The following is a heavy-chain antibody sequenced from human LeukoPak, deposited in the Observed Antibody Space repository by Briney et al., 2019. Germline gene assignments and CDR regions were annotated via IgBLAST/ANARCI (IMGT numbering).Heavy chain of an antibody. D-gene: IGHD6-6*01. CDR3: ARHSSSSLYY. CDR1: GGSISSSSYY. Sequence: PSETLSLTCTVSGGSISSSSYYWGWIRQPPGKGLEWIGSIYYSGSTYYNPSLKSRVTISVDTSKNQFSLKLSSVTAADTAVYYCARHSSSSLYYWGQGTLVTVSS. V-gene: IGHV4-39*01. CDR2: IYYSGST. J-gene: IGHJ4*02.